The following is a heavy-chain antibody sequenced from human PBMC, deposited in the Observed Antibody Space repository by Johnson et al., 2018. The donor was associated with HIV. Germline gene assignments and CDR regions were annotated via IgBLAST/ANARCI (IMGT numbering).Heavy chain of an antibody. CDR3: ARYPGVVEAPRSRVDAFDI. D-gene: IGHD2-15*01. CDR2: IKQDGSEK. CDR1: GFTVSSYW. Sequence: VQLVESGGGLVQPGGSLRLSCAASGFTVSSYWMSWVRQAPGKGLEWVANIKQDGSEKYYVDSVKGRFTISSDNAKNYLYLQMNSLRAEDTAVYYCARYPGVVEAPRSRVDAFDIWGQGTMVTVSS. J-gene: IGHJ3*02. V-gene: IGHV3-7*03.